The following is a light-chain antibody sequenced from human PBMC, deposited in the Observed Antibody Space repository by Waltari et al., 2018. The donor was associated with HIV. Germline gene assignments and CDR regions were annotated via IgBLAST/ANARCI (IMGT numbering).Light chain of an antibody. Sequence: QSVLTQPPSVSGTPGQNVTISCSASWSDTGINYVYWYKLTPGTNSKHLIYRNYPRPSGVPDRLSASKSGASASLAVSGLRSDDEADYYCSTGDGSLGAYVFGGGTKLTVL. J-gene: IGLJ3*02. CDR3: STGDGSLGAYV. CDR2: RNY. V-gene: IGLV1-47*01. CDR1: WSDTGINY.